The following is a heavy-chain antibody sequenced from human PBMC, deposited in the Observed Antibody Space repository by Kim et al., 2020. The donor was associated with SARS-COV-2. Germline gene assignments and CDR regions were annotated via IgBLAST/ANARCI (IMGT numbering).Heavy chain of an antibody. D-gene: IGHD1-26*01. Sequence: ADSVKGRFTISRDSSKNTLYLQMNSLRAEETAVYYCAKALRGATTYGVLGYWGQGTLVTVSS. V-gene: IGHV3-23*01. CDR3: AKALRGATTYGVLGY. J-gene: IGHJ4*02.